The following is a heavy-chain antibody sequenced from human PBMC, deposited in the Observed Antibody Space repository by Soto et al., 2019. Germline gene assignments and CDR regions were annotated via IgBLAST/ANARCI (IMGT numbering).Heavy chain of an antibody. CDR1: GGSLTRGDQY. V-gene: IGHV4-31*03. J-gene: IGHJ6*02. D-gene: IGHD1-1*01. CDR3: ARELPQRQGRNMDV. Sequence: PSETLSLTCTVTGGSLTRGDQYWTWIRPRPGESLEWFGYINHRGSLYYNPSLKSRVSMSVDTSKNQFSLNLSSVTAADTAVYYCARELPQRQGRNMDVWGQGTTVTVSS. CDR2: INHRGSL.